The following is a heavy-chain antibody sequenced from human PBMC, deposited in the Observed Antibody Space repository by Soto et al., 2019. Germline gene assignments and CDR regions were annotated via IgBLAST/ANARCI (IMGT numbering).Heavy chain of an antibody. CDR2: IYYSGST. V-gene: IGHV4-39*01. Sequence: PSETLSLTCTVSGGSISSSGYYWGWIRQPPGKGLEWIGSIYYSGSTYYNPSLKSRVTISVDTSKNQFSLKLSSVTAADTAVYYCARQGLRWYDAFDIWGQGTMVTVSS. CDR1: GGSISSSGYY. D-gene: IGHD4-17*01. CDR3: ARQGLRWYDAFDI. J-gene: IGHJ3*02.